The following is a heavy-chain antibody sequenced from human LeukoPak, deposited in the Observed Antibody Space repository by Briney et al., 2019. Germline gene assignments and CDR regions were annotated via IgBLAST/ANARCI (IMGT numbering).Heavy chain of an antibody. CDR2: INTDGSST. J-gene: IGHJ4*02. Sequence: GGSLRLSCTASGFTFSNYAMSWVRQAPGKGLVWVSRINTDGSSTDYPDSVKGRFTISRDNAKNTMHLQMNSLTAEDTAVYYCTRWSYTSGSTAYWGQGTLVTVSS. CDR1: GFTFSNYA. V-gene: IGHV3-74*01. CDR3: TRWSYTSGSTAY. D-gene: IGHD6-19*01.